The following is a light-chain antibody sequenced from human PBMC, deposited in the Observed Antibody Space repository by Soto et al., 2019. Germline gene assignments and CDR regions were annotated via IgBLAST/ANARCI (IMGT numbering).Light chain of an antibody. Sequence: EIVMTQSPATLSASPGERATLSCRASQSISGDLAWYQQKPGQPPRLLTYDASTRPTGIPARFSGSGSGTEFTLTISSVQSEDFAVYYCQHYSHWPWTFGQGTKVDIK. CDR2: DAS. CDR3: QHYSHWPWT. V-gene: IGKV3-15*01. CDR1: QSISGD. J-gene: IGKJ1*01.